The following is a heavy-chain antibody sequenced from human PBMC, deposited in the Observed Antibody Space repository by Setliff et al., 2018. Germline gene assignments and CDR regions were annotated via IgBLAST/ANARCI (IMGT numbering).Heavy chain of an antibody. Sequence: ASVKVSCKTSGYSFIDFYMHWVRQAPGQGLEWIGFINPKTDYTASAQKVHGRIAMTKDASISTAYMELYNLTPDDTAVYYCVRDLTNPNSLDLWGQGTTVTVSS. CDR1: GYSFIDFY. V-gene: IGHV1-2*02. D-gene: IGHD2-8*01. CDR3: VRDLTNPNSLDL. CDR2: INPKTDYT. J-gene: IGHJ3*01.